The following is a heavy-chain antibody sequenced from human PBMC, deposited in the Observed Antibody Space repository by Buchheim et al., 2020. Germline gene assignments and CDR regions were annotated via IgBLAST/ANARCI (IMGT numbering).Heavy chain of an antibody. CDR2: SSTHNGNT. J-gene: IGHJ3*01. D-gene: IGHD5-24*01. CDR3: ALATISADAFDF. Sequence: QVQLVQSGAEVKKPGASVKVSCKASGYSFTRFGISWVRQAPGQGLERMGWSSTHNGNTDYTQNFQGRVTMTTDTPTRTAYMELRSLTSDDTAIYYCALATISADAFDFWGQGT. V-gene: IGHV1-18*04. CDR1: GYSFTRFG.